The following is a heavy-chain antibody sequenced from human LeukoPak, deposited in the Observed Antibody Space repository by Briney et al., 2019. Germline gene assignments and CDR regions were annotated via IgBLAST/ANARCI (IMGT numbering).Heavy chain of an antibody. D-gene: IGHD4-11*01. J-gene: IGHJ4*02. Sequence: ASVKVSCKASGYTFTSYYMHWVRQAPGQGLEWMGIINPSGGSTSYAQKFQGRVTMTEDTSTDTAYMELSSLRSEDTAVYYCHYSNWGDIDYWGQGTLVTVSS. CDR1: GYTFTSYY. V-gene: IGHV1-46*01. CDR2: INPSGGST. CDR3: HYSNWGDIDY.